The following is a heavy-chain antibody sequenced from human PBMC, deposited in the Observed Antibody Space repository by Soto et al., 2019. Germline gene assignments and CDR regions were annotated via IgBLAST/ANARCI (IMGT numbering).Heavy chain of an antibody. CDR3: EXAPSIAAAGKVFDY. CDR1: GYTFTSYG. J-gene: IGHJ4*02. CDR2: ISAYNGNT. V-gene: IGHV1-18*01. Sequence: ASVKVSCKASGYTFTSYGISWVRQAPGQGLEWMGRISAYNGNTNYAQKLQGRVTMTTDTSTSTAYMELRSLRSDDTAVYYCEXAPSIAAAGKVFDYWGQGTLVTVSS. D-gene: IGHD6-13*01.